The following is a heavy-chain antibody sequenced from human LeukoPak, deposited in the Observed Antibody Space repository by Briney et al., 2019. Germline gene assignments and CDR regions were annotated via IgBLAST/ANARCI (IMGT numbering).Heavy chain of an antibody. V-gene: IGHV3-30*02. CDR3: ANLVGAMAY. Sequence: GGSLRLSCAASEFIFNSYGMHWVRQTPPKGLEWVAFIRYDGGNKYYADSVKGRFTISRDNSKNTLYLQMNSLRAEDTAVYYCANLVGAMAYWGQGTLVTVSS. D-gene: IGHD1-26*01. CDR1: EFIFNSYG. CDR2: IRYDGGNK. J-gene: IGHJ4*02.